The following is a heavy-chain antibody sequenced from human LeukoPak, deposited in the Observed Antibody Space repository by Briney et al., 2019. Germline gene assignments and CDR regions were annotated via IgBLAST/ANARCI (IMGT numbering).Heavy chain of an antibody. CDR2: ISAYNGNT. J-gene: IGHJ5*02. CDR3: ARDLQSIAASNWFDP. CDR1: GYTFTSYG. Sequence: ASVKVSRKASGYTFTSYGISWVRQAPGQGLEGMGWISAYNGNTNYAQKLQGRVTMTTDTSTSTAYMELRSLRSDDTAVYYCARDLQSIAASNWFDPWGQGTLVTVSS. D-gene: IGHD6-13*01. V-gene: IGHV1-18*01.